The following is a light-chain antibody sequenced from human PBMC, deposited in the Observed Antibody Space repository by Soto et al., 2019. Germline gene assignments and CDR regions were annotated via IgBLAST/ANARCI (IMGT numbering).Light chain of an antibody. Sequence: DIQMTQSPSTLSASVGDRVTITCRASQSISSWLAWYQQKLGRAPRLLIYDASSLESGVPSRFSGSGYGTEFTLTISGLQPDDFATYYCQKYNTYSSLTFGGGTKV. CDR2: DAS. J-gene: IGKJ4*01. CDR1: QSISSW. CDR3: QKYNTYSSLT. V-gene: IGKV1-5*01.